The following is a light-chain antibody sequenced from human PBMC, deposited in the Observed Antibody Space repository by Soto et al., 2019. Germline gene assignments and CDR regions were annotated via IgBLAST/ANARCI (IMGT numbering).Light chain of an antibody. CDR2: EVS. J-gene: IGLJ2*01. V-gene: IGLV2-14*01. CDR3: RSYTSSRTRVV. CDR1: SSDVGGYNY. Sequence: QSALTQPASVSGSPGQSITISCTGTSSDVGGYNYVSWYQQHPGTAPKLMIYEVSNRPSGVSNRFSGSKSGNTASLTISGLQAEDEADYYCRSYTSSRTRVVFGGGTKLTVL.